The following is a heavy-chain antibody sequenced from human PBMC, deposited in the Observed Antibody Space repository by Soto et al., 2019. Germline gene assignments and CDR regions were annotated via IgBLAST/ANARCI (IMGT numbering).Heavy chain of an antibody. D-gene: IGHD3-10*02. Sequence: QLQLQESGPGLVKPSETLSLTCTVSGGSITSSSYYWGWIRQPPGQGLEWIGNIYYSGSTYYNPYHRNSVAISVDTSKSQFSLKLSSVTAADSAVAYCMLGSVRKDFDYWGQGTLVTVSS. CDR3: MLGSVRKDFDY. CDR2: IYYSGST. CDR1: GGSITSSSYY. V-gene: IGHV4-39*01. J-gene: IGHJ4*02.